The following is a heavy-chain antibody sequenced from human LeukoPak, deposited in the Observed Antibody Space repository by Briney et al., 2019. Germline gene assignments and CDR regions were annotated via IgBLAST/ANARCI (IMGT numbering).Heavy chain of an antibody. V-gene: IGHV1-2*02. CDR2: INPNSGGT. D-gene: IGHD7-27*01. J-gene: IGHJ4*02. CDR1: GYTFTGYY. Sequence: ASVNVSCKASGYTFTGYYMHWVRQAPGQGLEWMGWINPNSGGTNYAQKFQGRVTMTRDTSISTAYMELSGLYSDDTAVYYCARDYPGMITGVEKYFFDYWGQGTLVTVSS. CDR3: ARDYPGMITGVEKYFFDY.